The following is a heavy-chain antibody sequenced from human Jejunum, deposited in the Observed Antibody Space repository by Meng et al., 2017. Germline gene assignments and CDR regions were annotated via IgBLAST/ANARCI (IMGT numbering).Heavy chain of an antibody. D-gene: IGHD3-10*01. Sequence: GGSLRLSCTTSGFTFADYAWAWFRRAPGKGLEWVSFIRAKSFGGTTANAASVKGRFTISRNDSKNFDHLQMNSLKSEDTDIYYGGKGQSTITMNRGDVDHWGQGTLVTVSS. CDR3: GKGQSTITMNRGDVDH. CDR1: GFTFADYA. CDR2: IRAKSFGGTT. V-gene: IGHV3-49*03. J-gene: IGHJ4*02.